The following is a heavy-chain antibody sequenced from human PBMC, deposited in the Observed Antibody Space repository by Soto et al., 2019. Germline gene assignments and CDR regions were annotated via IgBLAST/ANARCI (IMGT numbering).Heavy chain of an antibody. J-gene: IGHJ4*02. CDR1: GGTFSSYA. CDR3: ARASRYCSGGSCYFLPGIDY. D-gene: IGHD2-15*01. Sequence: QVQLVQSGAEVKKPGSSVKVSCKASGGTFSSYAISWVRQAPGQGLEWMGGIIPIFGTANYAQKFQGRVTITADESKGTAYRELSSLRSEATAVYYCARASRYCSGGSCYFLPGIDYWGQGTLVTVSS. CDR2: IIPIFGTA. V-gene: IGHV1-69*12.